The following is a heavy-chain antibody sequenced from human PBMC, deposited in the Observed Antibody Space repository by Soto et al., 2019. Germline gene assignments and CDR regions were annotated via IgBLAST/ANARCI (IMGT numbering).Heavy chain of an antibody. Sequence: QVQLVQSGAEVKKPGSSVKVSCKASGGIFSSYTISWVRQAPGQGLEWMGRIIPILGIANYAQKFQGRVTITADKSTSTAYMELSSLRSEDTAVYYCARGGDGYNFGYWGQGTLVTVSS. J-gene: IGHJ4*02. CDR3: ARGGDGYNFGY. CDR1: GGIFSSYT. D-gene: IGHD5-12*01. V-gene: IGHV1-69*02. CDR2: IIPILGIA.